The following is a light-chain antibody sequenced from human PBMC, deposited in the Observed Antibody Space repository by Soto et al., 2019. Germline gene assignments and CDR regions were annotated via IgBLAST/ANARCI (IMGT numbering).Light chain of an antibody. V-gene: IGKV3-15*01. CDR1: QSIRSN. CDR3: QQYSDWPLS. J-gene: IGKJ1*01. Sequence: EIVMTQSPATRSVSPGDRATLSCRASQSIRSNLAWYQQRPGQAPRLLIYAASSRATGIPARFSGTESGTEFTLTISSLQSEDSAVYYCQQYSDWPLSFGQGTKVDIK. CDR2: AAS.